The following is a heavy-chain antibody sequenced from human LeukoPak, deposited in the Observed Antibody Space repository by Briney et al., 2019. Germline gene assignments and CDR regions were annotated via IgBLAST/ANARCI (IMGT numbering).Heavy chain of an antibody. CDR2: FDPEDGET. V-gene: IGHV1-24*01. CDR3: ATDGSGRYNYYYYYGMDV. D-gene: IGHD6-19*01. J-gene: IGHJ6*02. CDR1: GYTLTELS. Sequence: ASVTVSFTVSGYTLTELSMHWVRQAPGKGLEWMGGFDPEDGETIYAQKFQGRVTMTEDTSTDTAYMELSSLRSEDAAVYYCATDGSGRYNYYYYYGMDVWGQGTTVTVSS.